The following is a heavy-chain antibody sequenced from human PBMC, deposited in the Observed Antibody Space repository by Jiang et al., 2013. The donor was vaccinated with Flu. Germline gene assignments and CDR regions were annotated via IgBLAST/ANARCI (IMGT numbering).Heavy chain of an antibody. D-gene: IGHD5-12*01. CDR2: IYHSGST. Sequence: GPGLVKPSQTLSLTCAVSGGSISSGGYSWSWIRQPPGKGLEWIGYIYHSGSTYYNPSLKSRVTISVDRSKNQFSLKLSSVTAADTAVYYCARGVDLSWFDPWGQGTLVTVSS. CDR3: ARGVDLSWFDP. J-gene: IGHJ5*02. V-gene: IGHV4-30-2*01. CDR1: GGSISSGGYS.